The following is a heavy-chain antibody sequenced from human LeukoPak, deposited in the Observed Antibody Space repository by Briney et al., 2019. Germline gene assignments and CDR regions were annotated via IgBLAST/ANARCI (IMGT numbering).Heavy chain of an antibody. Sequence: GGSLRLSCAASGFTFSSYAMHWVRQAPGKGLEWVAVISYDGSNKYYADSVKGRFTISRDNSKNTLYLQMNSLRAEDTAVYYCAKDRESIAAAGSGYFQHWGQGTLVTVSS. D-gene: IGHD6-13*01. CDR3: AKDRESIAAAGSGYFQH. CDR2: ISYDGSNK. CDR1: GFTFSSYA. V-gene: IGHV3-30*04. J-gene: IGHJ1*01.